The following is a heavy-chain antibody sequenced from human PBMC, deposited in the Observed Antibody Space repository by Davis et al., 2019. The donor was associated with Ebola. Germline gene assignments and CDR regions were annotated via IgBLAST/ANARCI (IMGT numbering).Heavy chain of an antibody. J-gene: IGHJ6*02. CDR2: IKQDGGEK. CDR3: ASGDGRGSSYDMDV. Sequence: GGSLRLSCAASGFTFSSYNMSWVRQAPGKGPEWVAIIKQDGGEKYYVDSVKGRFTISRDNAKNSVFLQMNSLRGEDTALYYCASGDGRGSSYDMDVWGQGTTVTVSS. CDR1: GFTFSSYN. V-gene: IGHV3-7*03. D-gene: IGHD5-12*01.